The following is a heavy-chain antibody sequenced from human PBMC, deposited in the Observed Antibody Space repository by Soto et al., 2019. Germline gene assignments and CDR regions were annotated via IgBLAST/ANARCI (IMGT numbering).Heavy chain of an antibody. D-gene: IGHD2-8*01. CDR2: MNPNSGNT. V-gene: IGHV1-8*01. J-gene: IGHJ4*02. CDR3: ARVRVYCTNGVCYREFDY. CDR1: GYTFTSYD. Sequence: QVQLVQSGAEEKKPGASVKVSCKASGYTFTSYDINWVRQATGQGLEWMGWMNPNSGNTGYAQKFQGRVTMTRNTSIRTAYMELSSLRSEDTAVYYCARVRVYCTNGVCYREFDYWGQGTLVTVSS.